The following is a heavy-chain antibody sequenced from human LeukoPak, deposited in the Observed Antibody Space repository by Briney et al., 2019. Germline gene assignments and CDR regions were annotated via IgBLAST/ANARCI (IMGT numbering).Heavy chain of an antibody. D-gene: IGHD3-22*01. CDR2: ISAYNGNT. CDR3: ARDRRITMIVVVIGIQNWFDP. V-gene: IGHV1-18*01. J-gene: IGHJ5*02. Sequence: ASVKVSCKASGYTFTSYGISWVRQAPGQRLEWMGWISAYNGNTNYAQKLQGRVTMTTDTSTSTAYMELRSLRSDDTAVYYCARDRRITMIVVVIGIQNWFDPWGQGTLVTVSS. CDR1: GYTFTSYG.